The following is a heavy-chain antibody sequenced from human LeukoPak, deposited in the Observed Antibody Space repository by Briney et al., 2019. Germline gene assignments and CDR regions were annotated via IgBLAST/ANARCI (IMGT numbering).Heavy chain of an antibody. CDR1: GFAVITND. CDR3: ARGVEPLAANTLAY. D-gene: IGHD1-14*01. CDR2: LYSDGNT. V-gene: IGHV3-53*01. Sequence: GGSPRLSCAASGFAVITNDMTWVRQAPGKGLEWVSVLYSDGNTKYADSVQGRFTISRDNSKNTLYLEMNSLSPDDTAVYYCARGVEPLAANTLAYWGQGTLVTVSS. J-gene: IGHJ4*02.